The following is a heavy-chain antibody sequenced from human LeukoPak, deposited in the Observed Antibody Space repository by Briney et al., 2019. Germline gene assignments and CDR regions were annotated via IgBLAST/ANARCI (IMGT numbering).Heavy chain of an antibody. J-gene: IGHJ5*02. CDR1: GGSISSYY. Sequence: SETLSLTCTVSGGSISSYYWSWIRQPPGKGLEWIGRIYSRGTTYNPSLKDRVPMSADTSRNHVSLTLNSVTAADTAVYYCARDSGTTGEVKFDPWGQGTLVTVSS. D-gene: IGHD3-10*01. V-gene: IGHV4-4*07. CDR2: IYSRGT. CDR3: ARDSGTTGEVKFDP.